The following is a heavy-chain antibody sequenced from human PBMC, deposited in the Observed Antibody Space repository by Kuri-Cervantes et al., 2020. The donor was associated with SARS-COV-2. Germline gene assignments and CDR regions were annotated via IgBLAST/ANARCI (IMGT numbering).Heavy chain of an antibody. D-gene: IGHD2-2*01. J-gene: IGHJ4*02. CDR2: INHSGST. CDR3: ARTDADIVVRPVAIGFYY. Sequence: ESLKISCAVYGGSFSGYYWSWIRQPPGKGLEWIGEINHSGSTNYNPSLKSRVTISVDTSKNQFSLKLSSVTAADTAVYYCARTDADIVVRPVAIGFYYWGQGALVTVSS. V-gene: IGHV4-34*01. CDR1: GGSFSGYY.